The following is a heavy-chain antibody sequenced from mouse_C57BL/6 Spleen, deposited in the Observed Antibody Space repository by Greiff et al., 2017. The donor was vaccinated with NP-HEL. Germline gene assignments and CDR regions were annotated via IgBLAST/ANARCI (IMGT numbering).Heavy chain of an antibody. J-gene: IGHJ2*01. CDR1: GYAFSSYW. CDR3: ARPVYDLYFDD. D-gene: IGHD2-3*01. Sequence: QVQLQQSGAELVKPGASVKISCKASGYAFSSYWMNWVKQRPGKGLEWIGQIYPGDGDTNYNGKFKGKATLTADKSSSTAYMQLSSLTSEDSAVYFCARPVYDLYFDDWGKGTTLTVSS. V-gene: IGHV1-80*01. CDR2: IYPGDGDT.